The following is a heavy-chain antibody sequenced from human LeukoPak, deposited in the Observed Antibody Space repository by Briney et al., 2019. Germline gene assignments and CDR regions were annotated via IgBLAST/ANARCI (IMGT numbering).Heavy chain of an antibody. V-gene: IGHV3-23*01. Sequence: PGGSLRLSCAASGFTFSSYAMTWVRQATGKGLELVSTTSGSGSSTYYADSVKGRFTISRDNSKNTLYLQVNSLKAEDSAVYYCAINQFSGSYFGYWGQGMLVTVSS. D-gene: IGHD1-26*01. CDR2: TSGSGSST. J-gene: IGHJ4*02. CDR3: AINQFSGSYFGY. CDR1: GFTFSSYA.